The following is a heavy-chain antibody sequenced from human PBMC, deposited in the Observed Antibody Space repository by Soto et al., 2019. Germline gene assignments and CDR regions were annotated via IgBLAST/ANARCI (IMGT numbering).Heavy chain of an antibody. Sequence: TLSLTCTVSGGAISSGSYYWSWIRQHPGKGLEWIGYIYYSGSTYYNPSLKSRVTISVDTSKNQFSLKLSSVTAADTAVYYCARTQRTLGYCSSTSCPGLNWFDPWGQGTLVTVSS. V-gene: IGHV4-31*03. CDR1: GGAISSGSYY. D-gene: IGHD2-2*01. CDR3: ARTQRTLGYCSSTSCPGLNWFDP. J-gene: IGHJ5*02. CDR2: IYYSGST.